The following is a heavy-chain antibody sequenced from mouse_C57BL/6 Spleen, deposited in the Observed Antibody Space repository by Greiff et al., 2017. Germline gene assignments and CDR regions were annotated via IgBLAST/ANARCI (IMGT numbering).Heavy chain of an antibody. Sequence: DVKLVESGGGLVKPGWSLKLSCAASGFTFSDYGMHWVRQAPEKGLEWVAYISSGSSTIYYADTVKGRFTISRANAKNTLFLQMTSLRSEDTAMYYCARSFYDYLGVGYCFDYWGQGTTLTVSS. V-gene: IGHV5-17*01. J-gene: IGHJ2*01. D-gene: IGHD2-4*01. CDR3: ARSFYDYLGVGYCFDY. CDR1: GFTFSDYG. CDR2: ISSGSSTI.